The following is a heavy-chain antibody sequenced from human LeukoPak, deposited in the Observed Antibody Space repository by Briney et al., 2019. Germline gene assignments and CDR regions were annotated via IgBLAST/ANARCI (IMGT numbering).Heavy chain of an antibody. Sequence: SETLSLTCAVYGGSFSGYYWSWIRQPPGKGLEWIGEINHSGSTNYNPSLKSRVTISADTSKNQFSLRLRSVTAADTAVYYCASRSLGYCSGGSCLRRFDPWGQGTLVTVSS. CDR1: GGSFSGYY. V-gene: IGHV4-34*01. CDR3: ASRSLGYCSGGSCLRRFDP. D-gene: IGHD2-15*01. J-gene: IGHJ5*02. CDR2: INHSGST.